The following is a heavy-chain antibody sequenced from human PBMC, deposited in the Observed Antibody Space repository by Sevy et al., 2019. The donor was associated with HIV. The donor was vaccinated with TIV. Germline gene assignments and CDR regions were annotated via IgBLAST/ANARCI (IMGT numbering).Heavy chain of an antibody. D-gene: IGHD5-18*01. CDR2: ISFDGTNK. Sequence: GGSLRLSCAASGFTFSNYAIHWVRQAPGKGLEWVALISFDGTNKYYADSVKGRSTISRDNSKHRLYLQMNSLRAEDTAVYYCAGGYNYGTTYYYYGMDVWGLGTTVTVSS. J-gene: IGHJ6*02. CDR1: GFTFSNYA. CDR3: AGGYNYGTTYYYYGMDV. V-gene: IGHV3-30-3*01.